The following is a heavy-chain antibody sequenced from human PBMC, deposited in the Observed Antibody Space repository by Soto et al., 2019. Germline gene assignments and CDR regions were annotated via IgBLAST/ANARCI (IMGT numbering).Heavy chain of an antibody. CDR2: IYYSGST. CDR1: GGSISGYY. CDR3: ARGFGRYYYGSGSYYSHFDY. Sequence: SETLSRTCTVSGGSISGYYWGWIRQPTGKGLEWIGYIYYSGSTNYNPSLKSRVTISVDTSKNQFSLKLSSVTAADTAVYYCARGFGRYYYGSGSYYSHFDYWGQGTLVTVSS. J-gene: IGHJ4*02. D-gene: IGHD3-10*01. V-gene: IGHV4-59*01.